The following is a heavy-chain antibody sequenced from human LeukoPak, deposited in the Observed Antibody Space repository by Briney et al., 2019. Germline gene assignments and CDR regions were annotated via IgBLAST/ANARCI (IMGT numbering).Heavy chain of an antibody. CDR3: AKESTVTPGNVNWFDT. CDR1: GFTFSSHG. D-gene: IGHD4-17*01. Sequence: GGSLRLSCAASGFTFSSHGMSWVRQAPGKGLEWVSTLTGSGGSTYYADSVKGRFTISRDNSENTLSLQMNSLRAEDTAVYYCAKESTVTPGNVNWFDTWGQGTLVTVSS. V-gene: IGHV3-23*01. CDR2: LTGSGGST. J-gene: IGHJ5*02.